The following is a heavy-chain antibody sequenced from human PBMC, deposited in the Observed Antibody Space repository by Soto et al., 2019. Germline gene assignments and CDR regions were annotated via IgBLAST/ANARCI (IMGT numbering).Heavy chain of an antibody. V-gene: IGHV3-7*03. CDR3: ARVQWLDDY. CDR2: IKQDGSEK. CDR1: GFTFSNYW. Sequence: EVQLLESGGGLVQPGGSLRLSCAASGFTFSNYWMSWVRQTPGKGLEWVANIKQDGSEKYYVDSVKGRFTISRDNAKNSLYLQMNSLRAEDTAVYYCARVQWLDDYWGQGTLVTVSS. J-gene: IGHJ4*02. D-gene: IGHD6-19*01.